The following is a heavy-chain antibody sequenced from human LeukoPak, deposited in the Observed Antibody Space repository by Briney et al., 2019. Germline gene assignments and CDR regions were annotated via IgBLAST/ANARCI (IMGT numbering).Heavy chain of an antibody. CDR2: IKQDGGEK. V-gene: IGHV3-7*01. J-gene: IGHJ6*03. D-gene: IGHD1-1*01. CDR3: ARAEIQLERRRPYYYYMDV. Sequence: GGSLRLSCAASGFTFSSYWMSWVRQAPGKGLEWVANIKQDGGEKYYVDSVKGRFTISRDNAKNSLYLQMNSLRAEDTAVYYCARAEIQLERRRPYYYYMDVWGKGTTVTISS. CDR1: GFTFSSYW.